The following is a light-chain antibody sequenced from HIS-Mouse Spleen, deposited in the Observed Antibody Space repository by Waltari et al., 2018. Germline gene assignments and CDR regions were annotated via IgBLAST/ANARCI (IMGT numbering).Light chain of an antibody. J-gene: IGKJ4*01. CDR1: QSVLYSSNHQNY. V-gene: IGKV4-1*01. CDR2: WAS. CDR3: QQYYSTPLT. Sequence: IVMTQSPDSLAVSLGERATINCKSSQSVLYSSNHQNYLAWYQQKPGQPPRLLIYWASTRESGVPDRFSDSGSGTDFTLTISSLQAEDVAVYYCQQYYSTPLTFGGGTKVEIK.